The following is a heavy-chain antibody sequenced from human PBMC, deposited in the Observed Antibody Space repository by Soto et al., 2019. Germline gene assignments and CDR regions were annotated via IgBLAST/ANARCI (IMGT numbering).Heavy chain of an antibody. CDR3: ARDSAGSGRMYNWFDP. V-gene: IGHV3-30-3*01. J-gene: IGHJ5*02. D-gene: IGHD6-19*01. CDR2: ISYDGSNK. Sequence: GGSLRLSCAASGFTFSSYAMHWVRQAPGKGLEWVAVISYDGSNKYYADSVKGRFTISRDNSKNTLYLQMNSLRAEDTAVYYCARDSAGSGRMYNWFDPWGQGTLVTVSS. CDR1: GFTFSSYA.